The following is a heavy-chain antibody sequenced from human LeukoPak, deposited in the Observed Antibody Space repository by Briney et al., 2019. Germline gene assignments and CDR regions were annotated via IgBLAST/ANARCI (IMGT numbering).Heavy chain of an antibody. D-gene: IGHD3-22*01. Sequence: SGPTLVKPTQTLTLTCTVSGFSLSTTGVGVGWIRQPPGKALEWLALIYWDDDKHYSPSLKSRLTITKDTSKKQVVLTMTNMDPVDTATYYCAHSRYYFDNRGYHGGGFDYWGQGTLVTVSS. CDR3: AHSRYYFDNRGYHGGGFDY. V-gene: IGHV2-5*02. CDR1: GFSLSTTGVG. J-gene: IGHJ4*02. CDR2: IYWDDDK.